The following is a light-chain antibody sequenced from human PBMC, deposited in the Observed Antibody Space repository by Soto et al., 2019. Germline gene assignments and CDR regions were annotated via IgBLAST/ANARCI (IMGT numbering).Light chain of an antibody. Sequence: QSALTQPPSASGSPGQSVILSCTGSSSDVGGYEHVSWYQQHPGRVPKPLIYDVSKRLSGVPDRFSGSKSGNTASLTVSGLQAEDEADYYCSSYAGSDNMIFGGGTQLTVL. CDR3: SSYAGSDNMI. V-gene: IGLV2-8*01. CDR2: DVS. J-gene: IGLJ2*01. CDR1: SSDVGGYEH.